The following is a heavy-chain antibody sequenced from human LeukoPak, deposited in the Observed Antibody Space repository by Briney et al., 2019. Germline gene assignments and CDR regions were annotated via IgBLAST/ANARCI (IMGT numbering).Heavy chain of an antibody. J-gene: IGHJ4*02. V-gene: IGHV3-23*01. Sequence: GGSLRLSCAASGFTFSNYAMNWVRQAPGKGLEWVSVISGSGGSTFHADSVKGRFTISRDNSKNTLYLQMNSLRVEDTAVYYCAKGKSSSGWFKDYWGQGTLVTVSS. D-gene: IGHD6-19*01. CDR1: GFTFSNYA. CDR3: AKGKSSSGWFKDY. CDR2: ISGSGGST.